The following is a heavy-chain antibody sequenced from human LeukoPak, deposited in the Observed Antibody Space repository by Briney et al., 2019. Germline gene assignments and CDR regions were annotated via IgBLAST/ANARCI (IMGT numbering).Heavy chain of an antibody. V-gene: IGHV4-39*07. CDR3: ARGGRATVVTRGGLDY. D-gene: IGHD4-23*01. Sequence: PSETLSLTCTVSGGSISISSYYWGWIRQPPGKGLEWIGSIYYSGNTYYNPSLKSRVTISVDTSKNQFSLKLSSVTAADTAVYYCARGGRATVVTRGGLDYWGQGTLVTVSS. J-gene: IGHJ4*02. CDR1: GGSISISSYY. CDR2: IYYSGNT.